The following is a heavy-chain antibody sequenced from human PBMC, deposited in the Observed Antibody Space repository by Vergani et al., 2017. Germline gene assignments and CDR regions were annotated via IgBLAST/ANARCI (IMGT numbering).Heavy chain of an antibody. CDR3: ARARCGGACFMSKWLDT. Sequence: EVQLVESGGGLVQPGGSLRLSCAASGFTLGQYWMHWVRQTPGTGLEWVARAKSDGNSAMYADSVKGRFTISRDNSKNTLYLEMKSLRVEDTAVYYCARARCGGACFMSKWLDTWGQGTLVSVSS. CDR1: GFTLGQYW. CDR2: AKSDGNSA. D-gene: IGHD2-21*02. J-gene: IGHJ5*02. V-gene: IGHV3-74*03.